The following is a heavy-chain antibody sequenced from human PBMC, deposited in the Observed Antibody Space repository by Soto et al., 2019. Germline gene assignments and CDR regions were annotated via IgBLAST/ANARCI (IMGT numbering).Heavy chain of an antibody. CDR3: ARGFSAGGRIATTYYDFWSVQAPMDV. J-gene: IGHJ6*02. CDR2: IIPIFGTA. Sequence: GASVKVSCKASGGTFSSYAISWVRQAPGQGLEWMGGIIPIFGTANYAQKFQGRVTITADESTSTAYMELSSLRSEDTAVYYCARGFSAGGRIATTYYDFWSVQAPMDVWGQGTTVTVSS. D-gene: IGHD3-3*01. V-gene: IGHV1-69*13. CDR1: GGTFSSYA.